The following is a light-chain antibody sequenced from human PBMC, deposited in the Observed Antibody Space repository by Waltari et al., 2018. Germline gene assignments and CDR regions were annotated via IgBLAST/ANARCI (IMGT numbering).Light chain of an antibody. CDR2: RNN. V-gene: IGLV1-47*01. CDR3: AAWDDSLSGPV. CDR1: SSTIGRNY. J-gene: IGLJ2*01. Sequence: QSVLTQPPSASGTPGQTVTISCSGSSSTIGRNYVYWYQPLPGTAPNLLIYRNNQRPSGVPDRFSGSKSGTSASLAISGLRSEDEADYYCAAWDDSLSGPVFGGGTKLTVL.